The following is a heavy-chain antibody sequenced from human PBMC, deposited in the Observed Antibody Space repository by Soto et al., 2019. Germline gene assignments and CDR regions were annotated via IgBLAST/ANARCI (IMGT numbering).Heavy chain of an antibody. CDR3: AKDRDGAAAGPTKFYGMDV. CDR1: GFTFSSYA. CDR2: ISGSGDST. J-gene: IGHJ6*02. Sequence: EVQLLESGGGLVQPGGSLRLSCAASGFTFSSYAMSWVRQAPGKGMEWVSVISGSGDSTYYADSVRGRFTIYRDNSKKTLYLQMNSLRAEDTAVYYCAKDRDGAAAGPTKFYGMDVGGQGTTVTVSS. D-gene: IGHD6-13*01. V-gene: IGHV3-23*01.